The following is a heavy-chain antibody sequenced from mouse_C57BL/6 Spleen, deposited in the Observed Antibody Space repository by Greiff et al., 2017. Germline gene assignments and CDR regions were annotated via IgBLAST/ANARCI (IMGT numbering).Heavy chain of an antibody. CDR2: ISSGSSTI. D-gene: IGHD1-1*01. CDR3: ARRDYGSFDY. J-gene: IGHJ2*01. V-gene: IGHV5-17*01. Sequence: EVQLVESGGGLVKPGGSLTLSCAASGFTFSDYGMHWVRQAPEKGLEWVAYISSGSSTIYYADTVKGRFTISRDNAKNTLFMQMTSLRSEDTAMYYCARRDYGSFDYWGQGTTLTVSS. CDR1: GFTFSDYG.